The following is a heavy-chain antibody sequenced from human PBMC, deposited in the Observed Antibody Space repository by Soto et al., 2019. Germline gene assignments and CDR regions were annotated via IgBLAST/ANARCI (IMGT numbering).Heavy chain of an antibody. Sequence: QITLKESGPTLVKPTQTLTLTCTFSVFSLSTSGVGVGWIRQPPGKALEWLALIYWNDEKRYSPSLKSRLTITKDTSKNQVVLTMTNMDPVDTATYYCAHSRLELLHFCLWFDPWGQGTLVTVSS. J-gene: IGHJ5*02. D-gene: IGHD1-7*01. CDR2: IYWNDEK. V-gene: IGHV2-5*01. CDR1: VFSLSTSGVG. CDR3: AHSRLELLHFCLWFDP.